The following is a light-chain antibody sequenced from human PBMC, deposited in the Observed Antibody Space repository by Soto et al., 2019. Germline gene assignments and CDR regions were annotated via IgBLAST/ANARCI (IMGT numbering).Light chain of an antibody. CDR2: GAS. CDR3: QQYAASPRT. V-gene: IGKV3-20*01. J-gene: IGKJ1*01. Sequence: EIVLTQSPGTLSLSPRERATLSCRASQSVSNAYLAWYQHKVGQSPRLLIYGASNRAPGIPDRFSGSGSGKDFTLTLSRLEPEDFAVYYCQQYAASPRTCGQGTQVEV. CDR1: QSVSNAY.